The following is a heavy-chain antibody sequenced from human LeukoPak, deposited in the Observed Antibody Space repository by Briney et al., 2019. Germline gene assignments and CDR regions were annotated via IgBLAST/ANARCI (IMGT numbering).Heavy chain of an antibody. CDR2: VYSGGST. CDR1: GFTFSSYS. Sequence: GGSLRLSCAASGFTFSSYSMNWVRQAPGKGLEWVSIVYSGGSTYYADFVKGRFTISRDSSKNTLYLQMNNLRVEDTALYYCARDRGFGELSLAFWGQGTLVTVSS. V-gene: IGHV3-53*01. J-gene: IGHJ4*02. D-gene: IGHD3-10*01. CDR3: ARDRGFGELSLAF.